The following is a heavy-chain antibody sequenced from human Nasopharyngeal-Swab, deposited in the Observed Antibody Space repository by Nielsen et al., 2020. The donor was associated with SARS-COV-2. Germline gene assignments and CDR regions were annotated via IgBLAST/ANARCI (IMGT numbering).Heavy chain of an antibody. CDR3: ARSNGGWYFTPPDY. CDR1: GYTFTSYD. Sequence: SVKVSCKASGYTFTSYDINWVRQATGQGLEWMGWMNPNSGNTGYAQKFQGRVTMTRNTSISTAYMELSSLRSEDTAVYYCARSNGGWYFTPPDYWGQGTLVTVSS. V-gene: IGHV1-8*01. CDR2: MNPNSGNT. D-gene: IGHD6-19*01. J-gene: IGHJ4*02.